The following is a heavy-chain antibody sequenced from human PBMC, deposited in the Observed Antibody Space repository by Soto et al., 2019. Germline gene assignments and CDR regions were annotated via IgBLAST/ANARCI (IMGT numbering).Heavy chain of an antibody. V-gene: IGHV1-46*01. Sequence: AASLKVSCKASGYLFTAYSMHWVRLAPGQGLEWMGVVNPSGGSTKYAQNFQGRVTMTRDTSTTTIYMELSSLRSDDTAIYYCAREENCSGGTCYSEYFHRWGQGTLVTVSS. CDR3: AREENCSGGTCYSEYFHR. CDR2: VNPSGGST. CDR1: GYLFTAYS. D-gene: IGHD2-15*01. J-gene: IGHJ1*01.